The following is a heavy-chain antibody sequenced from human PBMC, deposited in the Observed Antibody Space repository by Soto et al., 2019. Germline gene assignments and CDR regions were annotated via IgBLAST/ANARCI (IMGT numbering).Heavy chain of an antibody. Sequence: PSETLSLTCTVSGGSISSSSYYWGWIRQPPGKGLEWIGSIYYSGSTYYNPSLKSRVTISVDTSKNQFSLKLSSVTAADTVFYYCARHSSSGWYGPLEGLDYWGQGTLVTVSS. J-gene: IGHJ4*02. V-gene: IGHV4-39*01. CDR2: IYYSGST. CDR1: GGSISSSSYY. D-gene: IGHD6-19*01. CDR3: ARHSSSGWYGPLEGLDY.